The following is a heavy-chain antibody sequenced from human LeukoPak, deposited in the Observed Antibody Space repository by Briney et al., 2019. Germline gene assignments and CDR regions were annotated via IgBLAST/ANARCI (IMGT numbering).Heavy chain of an antibody. CDR1: GYSITSGSY. D-gene: IGHD6-6*01. J-gene: IGHJ5*01. CDR3: ARARLSENWFDF. V-gene: IGHV4-38-2*02. Sequence: PSETLSLTCNVSGYSITSGSYWGWIRQPPGKGLEWIASVYHSGSAYYNPSLKSRVAISVDTSKNQCSLRLNSVTAAHTAMYHCARARLSENWFDFWGQGALVIVSS. CDR2: VYHSGSA.